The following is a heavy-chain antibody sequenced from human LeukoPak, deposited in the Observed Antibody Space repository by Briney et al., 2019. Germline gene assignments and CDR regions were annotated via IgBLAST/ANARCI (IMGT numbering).Heavy chain of an antibody. V-gene: IGHV1-69*05. Sequence: GASVKVSCKASGGTFSSYAISWVRQAPGQGLEWMGGMIPIFGTANNAQKDEGRVRITTEESMNTAYMELSSLRSEDTAVYYCARDQGWFDPWGHGTLVTVSS. CDR1: GGTFSSYA. CDR2: MIPIFGTA. J-gene: IGHJ5*02. CDR3: ARDQGWFDP.